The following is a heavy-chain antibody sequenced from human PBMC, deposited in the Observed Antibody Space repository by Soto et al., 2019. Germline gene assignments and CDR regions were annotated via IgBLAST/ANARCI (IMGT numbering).Heavy chain of an antibody. J-gene: IGHJ5*02. V-gene: IGHV1-8*01. Sequence: ASVKVSCKASGYTFTSYDINWVRQATGQGLEWMGWMNPNSGNTGYAQKFQGRVTMTRNTSISTAYMELSSLRSEDTAVYYCAREATSGDNWNDGGWFDPWGQGTLVTVSS. CDR3: AREATSGDNWNDGGWFDP. CDR1: GYTFTSYD. CDR2: MNPNSGNT. D-gene: IGHD1-1*01.